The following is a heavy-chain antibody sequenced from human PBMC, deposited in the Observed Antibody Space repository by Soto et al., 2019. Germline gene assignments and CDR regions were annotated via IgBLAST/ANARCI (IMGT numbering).Heavy chain of an antibody. Sequence: SETLSLTCTVSGGSISTRGYYWGWIRQPPGKGLEWIGSIYSTGSTYYNPSLKSRVTISVDTSKNQFSLKLSSVTAADTAVYYCARHACSGGSCYSFGYFDYWGQGTLVTVSS. CDR1: GGSISTRGYY. CDR3: ARHACSGGSCYSFGYFDY. V-gene: IGHV4-39*01. J-gene: IGHJ4*02. CDR2: IYSTGST. D-gene: IGHD2-15*01.